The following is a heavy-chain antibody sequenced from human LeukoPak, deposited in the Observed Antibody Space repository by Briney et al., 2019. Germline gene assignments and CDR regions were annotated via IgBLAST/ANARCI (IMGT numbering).Heavy chain of an antibody. D-gene: IGHD3-3*01. V-gene: IGHV1-69*04. CDR3: ALFGVVIEKVMDV. CDR1: GGTFSSYA. Sequence: SVKVSCKASGGTFSSYAISWVRQAPGQGLEWMGRIIPILGIANYAQKFQGRVTITADKSTSTAYMELSSLRSEDTAVYYCALFGVVIEKVMDVWGQGTTATVSS. CDR2: IIPILGIA. J-gene: IGHJ6*02.